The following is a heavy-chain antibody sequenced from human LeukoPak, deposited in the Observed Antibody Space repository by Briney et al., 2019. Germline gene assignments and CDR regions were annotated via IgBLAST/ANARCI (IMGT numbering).Heavy chain of an antibody. CDR3: ARDPHYYGSGGYKAA. V-gene: IGHV4-39*02. CDR2: IYYSGST. D-gene: IGHD3-10*01. J-gene: IGHJ5*02. Sequence: PSETLSLTCTVSGGSISSSSYYWGWIRQPPGKGLEWIGSIYYSGSTYYNPSLKSRVTISVDTSKNQFSLKLNSVTAADTAVYYCARDPHYYGSGGYKAAWGQGTLVTVSS. CDR1: GGSISSSSYY.